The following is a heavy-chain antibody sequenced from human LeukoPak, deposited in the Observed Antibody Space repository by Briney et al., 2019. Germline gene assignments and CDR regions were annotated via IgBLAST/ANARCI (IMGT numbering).Heavy chain of an antibody. CDR1: GFTFSSHA. J-gene: IGHJ4*02. Sequence: HSGGSLRLSRAASGFTFSSHAMHWVRQAPGKGLEWVALISYEGTHKYYADSVQGRFTISRDTSKNTLYLQMNSLRAEDTAVYYCAKDLGLIVGEYYWGQGTLVTVSS. CDR2: ISYEGTHK. CDR3: AKDLGLIVGEYY. V-gene: IGHV3-30*04. D-gene: IGHD1-26*01.